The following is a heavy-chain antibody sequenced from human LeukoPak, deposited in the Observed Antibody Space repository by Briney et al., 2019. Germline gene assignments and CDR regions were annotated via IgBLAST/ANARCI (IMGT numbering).Heavy chain of an antibody. Sequence: ASVKVSCKASGYTFTSYYTHWVRQAPGQGLEWMGIINPSGGSTSYAQKFQGRVTMTRDTSTSTVYMELSSLRSEDTAVYYCARGGVRYTLTESPSDPWGQGTLVTVSS. CDR1: GYTFTSYY. V-gene: IGHV1-46*01. CDR3: ARGGVRYTLTESPSDP. D-gene: IGHD1-1*01. CDR2: INPSGGST. J-gene: IGHJ5*02.